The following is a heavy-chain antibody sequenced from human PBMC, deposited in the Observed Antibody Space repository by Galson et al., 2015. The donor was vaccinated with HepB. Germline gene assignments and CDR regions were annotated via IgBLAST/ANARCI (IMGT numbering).Heavy chain of an antibody. CDR2: IIPILGIG. CDR3: TRVAGKTIDY. D-gene: IGHD4-23*01. V-gene: IGHV1-69*10. Sequence: SVKVSCKAYEDSFNNYAINWVRQAPGRGLEWMRGIIPILGIGNYAQKFQGRATITADKSTSIVYMDLSSLTSEDTAVYYCTRVAGKTIDYCGQGNLVTVSA. J-gene: IGHJ4*02. CDR1: EDSFNNYA.